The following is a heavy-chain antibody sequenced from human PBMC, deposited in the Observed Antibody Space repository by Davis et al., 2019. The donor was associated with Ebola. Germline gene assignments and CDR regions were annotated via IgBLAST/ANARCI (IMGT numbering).Heavy chain of an antibody. D-gene: IGHD5-24*01. CDR3: LVAVEMATTDFDY. Sequence: ASVKVSCKASGGTFSSHAISWVRQAPGQGLEWMGRINPNSGGTNYAQKFQGRVTMTRDTSISTAYMELSSLRSEDTAVYYCLVAVEMATTDFDYWGQGTLVTVSS. CDR2: INPNSGGT. V-gene: IGHV1-2*06. CDR1: GGTFSSHA. J-gene: IGHJ4*02.